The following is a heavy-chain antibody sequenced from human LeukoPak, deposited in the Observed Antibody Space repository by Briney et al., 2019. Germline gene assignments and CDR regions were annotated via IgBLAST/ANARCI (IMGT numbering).Heavy chain of an antibody. CDR1: GGSISSYY. V-gene: IGHV4-59*01. CDR3: ARDSRYAGSAFDY. CDR2: IYYSGST. Sequence: PSETLSLTCSVSGGSISSYYWSWIRQPPGKGLEWIGYIYYSGSTNYNPSLKSRVTISVDTSKNQFSLKLSSVTAADTAVYYCARDSRYAGSAFDYWGQGTLVTVSS. J-gene: IGHJ4*02. D-gene: IGHD3-10*01.